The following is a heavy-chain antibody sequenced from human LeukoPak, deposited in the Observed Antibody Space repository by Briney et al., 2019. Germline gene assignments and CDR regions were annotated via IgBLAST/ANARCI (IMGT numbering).Heavy chain of an antibody. CDR3: ACQTNDAFDI. CDR1: GGSISSDY. J-gene: IGHJ3*02. D-gene: IGHD2-2*01. Sequence: SETLSLTCTVPGGSISSDYWSWIRQPPGKGLEWIGYIYYSGSTNYNPSLKSRVTISVDTSKNQFSLKLSSVTAADTAVYYCACQTNDAFDIWGQGTMVTVSS. V-gene: IGHV4-59*08. CDR2: IYYSGST.